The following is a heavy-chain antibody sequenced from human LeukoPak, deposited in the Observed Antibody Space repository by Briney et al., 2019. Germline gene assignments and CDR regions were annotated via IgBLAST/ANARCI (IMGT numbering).Heavy chain of an antibody. D-gene: IGHD6-13*01. V-gene: IGHV3-9*01. Sequence: PGGSLRLSCAASGFTFDDYAMHWVRQAPGKGLEWVSGISWNSGSIGYADSVKGRFTISRDNAKNSLYLQMNSLRAEDTAVYYCARDSPYSSSWHFDYWGQGTLVTVSS. CDR3: ARDSPYSSSWHFDY. CDR2: ISWNSGSI. CDR1: GFTFDDYA. J-gene: IGHJ4*02.